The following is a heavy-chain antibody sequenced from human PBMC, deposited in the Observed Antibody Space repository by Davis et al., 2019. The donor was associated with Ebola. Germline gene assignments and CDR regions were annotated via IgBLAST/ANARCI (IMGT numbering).Heavy chain of an antibody. CDR1: GGTFSSYA. Sequence: AASVKVSCKASGGTFSSYAISWVRQAPGQGLEWMGGIIPIFGTANYAQKFQGRVTITADESTSTAYMELSSLRSEDTAVYYCARDRHGDYAYYGMDVWGKGTTVTVSS. J-gene: IGHJ6*04. D-gene: IGHD4-17*01. V-gene: IGHV1-69*13. CDR3: ARDRHGDYAYYGMDV. CDR2: IIPIFGTA.